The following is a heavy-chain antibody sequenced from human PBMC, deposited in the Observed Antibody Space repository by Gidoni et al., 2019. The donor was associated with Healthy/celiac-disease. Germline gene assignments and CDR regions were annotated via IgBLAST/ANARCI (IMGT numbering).Heavy chain of an antibody. J-gene: IGHJ6*02. CDR3: AKAVPAAHVSYYYYYYGMDV. D-gene: IGHD2-2*01. CDR1: GFTFSTYS. V-gene: IGHV3-23*01. Sequence: EVQLLESGGGLVQPGGSLRLSFAASGFTFSTYSINWVRPAPGKGLEWVCDISGSGGSTNYADSVKGRFTISRDNSKNTLYLQMNSLRAEDTAVYYCAKAVPAAHVSYYYYYYGMDVWGQGTTVTVSS. CDR2: ISGSGGST.